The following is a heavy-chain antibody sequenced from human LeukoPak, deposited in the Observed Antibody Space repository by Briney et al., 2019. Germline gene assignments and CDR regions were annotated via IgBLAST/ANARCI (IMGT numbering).Heavy chain of an antibody. J-gene: IGHJ5*02. CDR3: ARRGIAVAGET. Sequence: SETLSLTCAVSGGSISRSGYSWSWIRQPPGKGLEWIGYIYYTGSTYYNPSLKSRLTISLDTSKNQFSLKLSSVTAADTAVYYCARRGIAVAGETWGQGTLVTVSS. CDR2: IYYTGST. CDR1: GGSISRSGYS. V-gene: IGHV4-30-4*07. D-gene: IGHD6-19*01.